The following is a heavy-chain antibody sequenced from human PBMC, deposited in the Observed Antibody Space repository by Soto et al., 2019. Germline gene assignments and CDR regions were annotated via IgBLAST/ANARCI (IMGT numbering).Heavy chain of an antibody. D-gene: IGHD6-19*01. Sequence: SETLSLTCTVSGGSISRYYWSWIRQPPGKGLEWIGYIYYSGSTNYNPSLKSRVTISVDTSKNQFSLKLSSVTAADTAVYYCARQGTIPGYSSGWAFDIWGQGTMVTVSS. J-gene: IGHJ3*02. V-gene: IGHV4-59*08. CDR2: IYYSGST. CDR3: ARQGTIPGYSSGWAFDI. CDR1: GGSISRYY.